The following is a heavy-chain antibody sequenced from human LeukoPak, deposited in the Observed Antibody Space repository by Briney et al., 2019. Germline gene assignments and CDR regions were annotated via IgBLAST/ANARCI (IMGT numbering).Heavy chain of an antibody. CDR3: ATEVGTPDIRSAFNI. J-gene: IGHJ3*02. Sequence: GGSLRLSCAASGFTFSSYGMHWVRQAPGKGLEWVAFIRYDGSNKYYADSVKGRFTISRDNSKNTLSLQMNSLRAEDTAVYYCATEVGTPDIRSAFNIWGQGTTVTVSS. D-gene: IGHD2-15*01. V-gene: IGHV3-30*02. CDR1: GFTFSSYG. CDR2: IRYDGSNK.